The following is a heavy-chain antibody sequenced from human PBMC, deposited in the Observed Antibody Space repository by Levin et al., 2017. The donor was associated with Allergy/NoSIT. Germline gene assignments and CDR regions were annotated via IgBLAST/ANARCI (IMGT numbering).Heavy chain of an antibody. V-gene: IGHV4-34*01. CDR3: ARGGLITMVRGVISSGWFDP. CDR2: ISNSGST. CDR1: GGSLRGYY. D-gene: IGHD3-10*01. Sequence: RTSETLSLTCAVYGGSLRGYYWSWIRQPPGKGLEWIGEISNSGSTNYNPSLKSRVTISLDTSKKQFSLKLSSVTAADTAVYYCARGGLITMVRGVISSGWFDPWGQGTLVTVSS. J-gene: IGHJ5*02.